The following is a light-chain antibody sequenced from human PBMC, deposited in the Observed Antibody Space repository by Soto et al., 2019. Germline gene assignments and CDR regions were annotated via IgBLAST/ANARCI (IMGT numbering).Light chain of an antibody. Sequence: DIQLTQSPSSLSASVGDRVTITCRAGQSINNYLNWYQQKLGKAPKLLVHAASTLQSGVPSRFSGSGSGTHVTLTISTLQTEDFGTYFCQQSYSSYSFGEGTKLEIK. CDR3: QQSYSSYS. J-gene: IGKJ2*01. CDR1: QSINNY. CDR2: AAS. V-gene: IGKV1-39*01.